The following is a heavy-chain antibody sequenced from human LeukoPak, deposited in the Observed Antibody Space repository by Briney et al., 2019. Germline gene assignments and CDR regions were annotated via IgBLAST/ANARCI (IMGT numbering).Heavy chain of an antibody. J-gene: IGHJ4*02. CDR3: ARRYYYDSSGYPYYFDY. Sequence: PGGSLRLSCAASGFTFSDYYMSWIRQAPGKGLEWVSYISSSSTYTNYADSVKGRFTISRDNAKNSLYLQMNSLRAEDTAVYYCARRYYYDSSGYPYYFDYWGQGTLVTVSS. V-gene: IGHV3-11*06. D-gene: IGHD3-22*01. CDR2: ISSSSTYT. CDR1: GFTFSDYY.